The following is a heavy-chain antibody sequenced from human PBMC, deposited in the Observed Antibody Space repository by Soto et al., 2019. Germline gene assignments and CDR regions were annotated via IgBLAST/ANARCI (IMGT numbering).Heavy chain of an antibody. J-gene: IGHJ4*02. V-gene: IGHV4-59*08. Sequence: QVQLQESGPGLVKPSETLSLTCTVSGGSSSSYYWSWIRQPPGKGLEWIGYIYYSGSTNYNPSLKXRVPISVDTSKNQFSLKLSSVTAADTAVYYCARRYGYSFDYWGQGTLVTVSS. D-gene: IGHD1-20*01. CDR2: IYYSGST. CDR3: ARRYGYSFDY. CDR1: GGSSSSYY.